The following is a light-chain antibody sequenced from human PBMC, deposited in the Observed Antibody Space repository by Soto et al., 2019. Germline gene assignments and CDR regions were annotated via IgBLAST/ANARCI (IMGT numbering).Light chain of an antibody. CDR2: DVS. CDR1: SSDVGGYNY. V-gene: IGLV2-11*01. CDR3: CSYAGSYAVV. Sequence: QSALTQPRSVSGSPGQSVTISCTGTSSDVGGYNYVSWYQQHPGKAPKLMIYDVSKRPSGVPDRFSGSNSSNTASLTISGLQAEDEADYYCCSYAGSYAVVFGGGTKLTVL. J-gene: IGLJ2*01.